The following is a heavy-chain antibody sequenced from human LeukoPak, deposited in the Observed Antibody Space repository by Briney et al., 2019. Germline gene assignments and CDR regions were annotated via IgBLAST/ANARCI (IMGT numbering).Heavy chain of an antibody. D-gene: IGHD6-13*01. CDR3: AKGVAAAGTLYYYYMDV. Sequence: GGSLRLSCAASGPTFSSHAMSWVRQAQGRGLEGFSLISGSGGSTYYADSVKGRFTISRDNSKNTLYLQMNSLRAEDTAVYYCAKGVAAAGTLYYYYMDVWGKGTTVTVSS. V-gene: IGHV3-23*01. J-gene: IGHJ6*03. CDR1: GPTFSSHA. CDR2: ISGSGGST.